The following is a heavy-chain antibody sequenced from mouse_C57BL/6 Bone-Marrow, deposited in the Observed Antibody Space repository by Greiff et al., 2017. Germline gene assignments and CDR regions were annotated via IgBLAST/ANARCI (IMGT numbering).Heavy chain of an antibody. CDR2: IYPGGGCT. CDR1: GYTFTNYW. J-gene: IGHJ2*01. Sequence: LVESGAELVRPGTSVKMSCKASGYTFTNYWIGWAKQRPGHGLEWIGDIYPGGGCTNYNEKFKGKATLTADKSSSTAYMQFSSLTSEDSAIYYCARYYGSTLFDYWGQGTTLTVSS. D-gene: IGHD1-1*01. CDR3: ARYYGSTLFDY. V-gene: IGHV1-63*01.